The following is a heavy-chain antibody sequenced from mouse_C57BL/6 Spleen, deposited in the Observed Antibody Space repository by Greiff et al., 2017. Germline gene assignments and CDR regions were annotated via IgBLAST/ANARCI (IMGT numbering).Heavy chain of an antibody. CDR2: IDPENGDT. V-gene: IGHV14-4*01. Sequence: VQLQQSGAELVRPGASVKLSCTASGFNIKDDYMHWVKQRPEQGLEWIGWIDPENGDTEYASKFQGKATITADTSSNTAYLQLSSLTSEDTAVYYCTTPIYYGNYCFDYWGQGTTLTVSS. CDR1: GFNIKDDY. D-gene: IGHD2-1*01. J-gene: IGHJ2*01. CDR3: TTPIYYGNYCFDY.